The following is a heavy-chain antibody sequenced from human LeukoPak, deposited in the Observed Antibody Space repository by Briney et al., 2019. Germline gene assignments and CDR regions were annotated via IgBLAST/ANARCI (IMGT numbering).Heavy chain of an antibody. Sequence: SGGSLRLSCSAYGFLFGDYAMGWVRQAPGKGLGWEGFIRSKAYGGTKEYAASVIGRFTISRDDSKSIAYLQMNSLITEDTAVYYCTTEGFPFYCSRISCYHRYYMDVWGKGTTVTISS. CDR2: IRSKAYGGTK. V-gene: IGHV3-49*04. D-gene: IGHD2-2*01. CDR3: TTEGFPFYCSRISCYHRYYMDV. CDR1: GFLFGDYA. J-gene: IGHJ6*03.